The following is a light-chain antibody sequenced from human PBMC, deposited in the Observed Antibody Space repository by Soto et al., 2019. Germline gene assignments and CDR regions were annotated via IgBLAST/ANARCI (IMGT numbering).Light chain of an antibody. CDR2: DAS. J-gene: IGKJ1*01. Sequence: EIVLTQSPAILSLYPGERATLSCRASQSVSSYLAWYQQKPGQAPRLLIYDASNRATGIPARFSGSGSGTDFTLTISSLEPEDFAVYYCQQRSNWWTFGQGTKVDIK. CDR3: QQRSNWWT. CDR1: QSVSSY. V-gene: IGKV3-11*01.